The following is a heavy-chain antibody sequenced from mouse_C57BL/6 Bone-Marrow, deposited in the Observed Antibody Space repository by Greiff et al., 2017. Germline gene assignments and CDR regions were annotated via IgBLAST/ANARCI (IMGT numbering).Heavy chain of an antibody. V-gene: IGHV5-4*03. CDR3: SRNYYVSSYDWVAY. D-gene: IGHD1-1*01. CDR1: GFTFSSYA. Sequence: EVKLVESGGGLVKPGGSLKLSCAASGFTFSSYAMSWVRQTPEKRLEWVATISDGGSYTYYPDNVKGRFTISRDNAKNNLYLQMSHLKSEDTAMYYCSRNYYVSSYDWVAYWGQGTLVPVSA. J-gene: IGHJ3*01. CDR2: ISDGGSYT.